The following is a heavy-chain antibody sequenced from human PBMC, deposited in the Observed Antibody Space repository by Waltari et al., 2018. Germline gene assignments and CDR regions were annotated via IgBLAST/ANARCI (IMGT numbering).Heavy chain of an antibody. J-gene: IGHJ6*02. Sequence: VQLVESGGGVVQPGRYLRLSCAASGFTFSSYAVPWVRQAPGKGLEWVAVRAYDGSNKYYADSVKGRFTISRDNSKNTLYLQMNSLRAEGTAVYYCARGLYYYYGMDVWGQGTTVTVSS. CDR1: GFTFSSYA. CDR2: RAYDGSNK. V-gene: IGHV3-30-3*01. CDR3: ARGLYYYYGMDV.